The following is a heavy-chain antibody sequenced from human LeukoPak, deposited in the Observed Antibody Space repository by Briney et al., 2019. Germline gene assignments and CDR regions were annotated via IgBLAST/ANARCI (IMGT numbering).Heavy chain of an antibody. D-gene: IGHD3-10*01. CDR3: ARGVIMVQGGYFDY. V-gene: IGHV1-2*02. CDR2: INPNSGGT. Sequence: ASVKVSCKASGYTFSGYYIHWVRQAPGQGLEWMGWINPNSGGTNYAQKFQGRVTMTRDTSISTAYMELSSLTSDDTAVYYCARGVIMVQGGYFDYWGQGTLVTVSS. CDR1: GYTFSGYY. J-gene: IGHJ4*02.